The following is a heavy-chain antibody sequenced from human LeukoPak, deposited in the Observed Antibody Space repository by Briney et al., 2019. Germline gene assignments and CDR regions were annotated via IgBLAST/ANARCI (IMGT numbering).Heavy chain of an antibody. CDR1: GGSFSGYY. CDR3: ARRWIYGSAFDI. V-gene: IGHV4-34*01. D-gene: IGHD5-12*01. Sequence: SETLSLTCAVSGGSFSGYYWSWIRQPPGKGLEWIGEINHSGSTNYNPSLKSQVTISVDTSKNQFSLKLSSVTAADTAVYYCARRWIYGSAFDIWGQGTMVTVSS. J-gene: IGHJ3*02. CDR2: INHSGST.